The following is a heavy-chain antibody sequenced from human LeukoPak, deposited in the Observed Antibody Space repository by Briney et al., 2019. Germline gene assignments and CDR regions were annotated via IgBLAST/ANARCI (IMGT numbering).Heavy chain of an antibody. J-gene: IGHJ4*02. CDR1: GYTFTSYG. D-gene: IGHD2-15*01. V-gene: IGHV1-46*01. Sequence: ASVKVSCKASGYTFTSYGISWVRQAPGQGLEWMGIINPSGGSTSYAQKFQGRVTMTRDTSTSTVYVELSSLRSEDTAVYYCARSLGYCSGGSCYSVDYWGQGTLVTVSS. CDR3: ARSLGYCSGGSCYSVDY. CDR2: INPSGGST.